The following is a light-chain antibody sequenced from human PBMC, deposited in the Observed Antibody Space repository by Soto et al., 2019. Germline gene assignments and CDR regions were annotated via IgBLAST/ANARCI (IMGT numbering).Light chain of an antibody. CDR3: CSHAGSYTFGL. CDR2: DVS. V-gene: IGLV2-11*01. CDR1: SSDVGGYNY. Sequence: QSVLTQPRSVSGSPGQSVTISCTGTSSDVGGYNYVSWYQQHPGKAPKLMIYDVSKRPSGVPDRFSGSKSGNTASLSVSGLQAEDEADYYCCSHAGSYTFGLFGGGTKLTVL. J-gene: IGLJ2*01.